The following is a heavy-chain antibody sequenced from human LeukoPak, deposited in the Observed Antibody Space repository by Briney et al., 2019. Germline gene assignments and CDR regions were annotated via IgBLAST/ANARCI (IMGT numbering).Heavy chain of an antibody. CDR1: GFTFSSYW. Sequence: PGGSLRLSCAASGFTFSSYWTSWVRQAPGKGLEWVAKIKQDGSEKYYVDSAKGRFTISRDNAKNSLYLQMNSLRVEDTAVYYCARDNGSSGYSSEYFQHWGQGTLVTVSS. D-gene: IGHD3-22*01. V-gene: IGHV3-7*01. CDR3: ARDNGSSGYSSEYFQH. CDR2: IKQDGSEK. J-gene: IGHJ1*01.